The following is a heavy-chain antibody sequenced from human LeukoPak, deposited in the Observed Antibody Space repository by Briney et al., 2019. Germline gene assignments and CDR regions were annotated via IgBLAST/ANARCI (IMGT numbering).Heavy chain of an antibody. J-gene: IGHJ4*02. CDR2: IYTSGST. V-gene: IGHV4-61*02. CDR3: AREILVGAQFDY. D-gene: IGHD2-8*02. Sequence: SETLSLTCTVSGGSISSGSYYWSWTRQPAGKGLEWIGRIYTSGSTNYNPSLKSRVTISVDTSKNQFSLKLSSVTAADTAVYYCAREILVGAQFDYWGQGTLVTVSS. CDR1: GGSISSGSYY.